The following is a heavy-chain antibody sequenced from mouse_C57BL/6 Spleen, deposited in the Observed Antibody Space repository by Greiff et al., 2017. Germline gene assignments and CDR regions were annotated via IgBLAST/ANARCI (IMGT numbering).Heavy chain of an antibody. CDR2: ISDGGSYT. J-gene: IGHJ4*01. Sequence: DVHLVESGGGLVKPGGSLKLSCAASGFTFSSYAMSWVRQTPEKRLEWVATISDGGSYTYYPDNVKGRFTISRDNAKNNLYLQMSHLKSEDTAMYYCARDRSVVFYYYAMDYWGQGTSVTVSS. D-gene: IGHD1-1*01. V-gene: IGHV5-4*01. CDR1: GFTFSSYA. CDR3: ARDRSVVFYYYAMDY.